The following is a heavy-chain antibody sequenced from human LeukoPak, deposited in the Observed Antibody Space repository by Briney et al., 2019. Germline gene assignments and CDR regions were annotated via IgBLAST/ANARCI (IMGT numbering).Heavy chain of an antibody. CDR3: AKEGSSGYYYLDY. CDR1: GFTLSSHW. V-gene: IGHV3-30*18. D-gene: IGHD3-22*01. Sequence: GGSLRLSRAASGFTLSSHWMHWVRQAPGKGLEWVAVISYDGSNKYYADSVKGRFTISRDNSKNTLYLQMNSLRAEDTVVYYCAKEGSSGYYYLDYRGQGTLVTVSS. CDR2: ISYDGSNK. J-gene: IGHJ4*02.